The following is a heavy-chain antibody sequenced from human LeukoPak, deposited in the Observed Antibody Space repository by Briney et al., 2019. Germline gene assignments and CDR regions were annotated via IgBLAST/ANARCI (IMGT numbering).Heavy chain of an antibody. CDR2: IEQDGSEK. CDR3: ARAYYYDRSGY. V-gene: IGHV3-7*04. J-gene: IGHJ4*02. D-gene: IGHD3-22*01. CDR1: GFTFSNYL. Sequence: GGSLRLSCAASGFTFSNYLMGWVCQAPGKGLEWVANIEQDGSEKYYVDSVKGRFTISRDNAKNALSLQMNSLRVEDTAVYYCARAYYYDRSGYWGQGTLVTVSS.